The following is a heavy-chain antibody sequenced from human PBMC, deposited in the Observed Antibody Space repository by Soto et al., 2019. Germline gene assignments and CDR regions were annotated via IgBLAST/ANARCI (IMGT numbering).Heavy chain of an antibody. Sequence: QVQLQESGPGLVKPSQTLSLTCIVSGGSISSGGYYWNWVRQHPGKGLEWIGNIYYSGNTYYNPSLKSRISISVDTSENQFSLRLSSVTAADTAVYYCARDRGNTGPSDGAFDIWGQGTMVTVSA. J-gene: IGHJ3*02. CDR1: GGSISSGGYY. CDR3: ARDRGNTGPSDGAFDI. V-gene: IGHV4-31*03. CDR2: IYYSGNT. D-gene: IGHD4-17*01.